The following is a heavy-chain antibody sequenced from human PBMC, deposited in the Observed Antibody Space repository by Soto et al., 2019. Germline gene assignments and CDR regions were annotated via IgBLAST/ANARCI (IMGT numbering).Heavy chain of an antibody. D-gene: IGHD6-13*01. Sequence: GGSLRLSCAASGFTFSSYGMHWVRQAPGKGLEWVAVISYDGSNKYYAEYVKGRFTISRDNSKNTLYLQMNSLRAEDTDVYYCAKVLHLIAAAAPLSSYYYYGMDVWGQGTTVTVSS. J-gene: IGHJ6*02. CDR1: GFTFSSYG. CDR2: ISYDGSNK. CDR3: AKVLHLIAAAAPLSSYYYYGMDV. V-gene: IGHV3-30*18.